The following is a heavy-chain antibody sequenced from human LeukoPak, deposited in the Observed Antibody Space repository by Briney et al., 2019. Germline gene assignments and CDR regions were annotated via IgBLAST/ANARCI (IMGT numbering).Heavy chain of an antibody. D-gene: IGHD2-2*01. V-gene: IGHV1-3*01. CDR3: ARWDCSSTSCPHYGMDV. CDR2: INAGNGDT. J-gene: IGHJ6*02. Sequence: GASVKVSCKASGYTFTNYAMHWVRRAPGQRLEWMGWINAGNGDTKYSQKFQGRVTITRDTSASTAYMELSSLRSEDTAVYYCARWDCSSTSCPHYGMDVWGQRTTVTVSS. CDR1: GYTFTNYA.